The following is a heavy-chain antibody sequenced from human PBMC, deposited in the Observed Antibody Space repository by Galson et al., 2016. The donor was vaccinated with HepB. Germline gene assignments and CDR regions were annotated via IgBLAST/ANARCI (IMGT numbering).Heavy chain of an antibody. CDR3: ARDAGYYYYGLDV. Sequence: SVKVSCKASGYSFTDYYIYWVRQAPGRGLEWMGWINPNHGGTNYGQRFQGRVTMTRDTSIGTAYMELGRLTSADTAIYYCARDAGYYYYGLDVWGKGTTVTVSS. V-gene: IGHV1-2*02. J-gene: IGHJ6*04. CDR2: INPNHGGT. D-gene: IGHD6-13*01. CDR1: GYSFTDYY.